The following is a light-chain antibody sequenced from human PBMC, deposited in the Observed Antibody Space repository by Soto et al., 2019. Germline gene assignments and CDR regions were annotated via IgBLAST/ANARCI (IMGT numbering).Light chain of an antibody. J-gene: IGKJ2*01. V-gene: IGKV1-5*03. CDR3: QHYDRSPYT. CDR1: QSLSYW. Sequence: DIQMTQSPSTLSASVGDTVTITCRASQSLSYWLAWYQQKPGQAPKLLIHKASTLESGVPSRFRGSGSRTELTLPISSLQPDDFATFSCQHYDRSPYTLGQGTKLETK. CDR2: KAS.